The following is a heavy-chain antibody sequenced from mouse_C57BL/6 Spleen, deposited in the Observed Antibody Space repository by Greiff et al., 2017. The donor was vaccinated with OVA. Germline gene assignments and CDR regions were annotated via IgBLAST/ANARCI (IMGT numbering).Heavy chain of an antibody. Sequence: VQLQQPGAELVKPGASVKLSCKASGYTFTNYWMQWVKQRPGQGLEWIGEIDPYDGDTNYNQKFKGKATLTVDTASSTAYMQLSRLTSEDSAVYYCARSRGFAYWGQGTLVTVSA. CDR3: ARSRGFAY. V-gene: IGHV1-50*01. J-gene: IGHJ3*01. CDR1: GYTFTNYW. CDR2: IDPYDGDT.